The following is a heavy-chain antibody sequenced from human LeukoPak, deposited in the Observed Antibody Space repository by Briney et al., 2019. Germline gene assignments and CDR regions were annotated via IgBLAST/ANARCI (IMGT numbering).Heavy chain of an antibody. J-gene: IGHJ4*02. V-gene: IGHV4-59*01. CDR1: DGSISSYY. CDR2: LHYSGST. Sequence: SETLSLTCTVSDGSISSYYWSWIRQPPGKGLEWIGYLHYSGSTNYNPSLKSRVTISLATSKNQFSLKLNSVTAADTAVYYCARSRDAYNAFDYWGQGTLVTVSS. D-gene: IGHD5-24*01. CDR3: ARSRDAYNAFDY.